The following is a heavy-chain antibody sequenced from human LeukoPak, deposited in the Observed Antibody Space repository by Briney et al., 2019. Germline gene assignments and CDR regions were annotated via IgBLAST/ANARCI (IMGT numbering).Heavy chain of an antibody. CDR2: IWYDGSNK. Sequence: GGSLRLSSAASGFTFSSYGMHWVRQAPGKGLEWVAVIWYDGSNKYYADSVKGRFTISRDNSKNTLYLQMNSLRAEDTAVYYCARDHPADIVVVPAAMLDYWGQGTLVTVSS. J-gene: IGHJ4*02. CDR1: GFTFSSYG. CDR3: ARDHPADIVVVPAAMLDY. D-gene: IGHD2-2*01. V-gene: IGHV3-33*01.